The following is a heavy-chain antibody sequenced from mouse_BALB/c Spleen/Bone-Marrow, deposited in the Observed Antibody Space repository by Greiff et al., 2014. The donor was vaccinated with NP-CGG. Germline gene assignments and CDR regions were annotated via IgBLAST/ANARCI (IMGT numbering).Heavy chain of an antibody. Sequence: VQLKQSGAELLKPGGSVKLSCTTSCFNIKDTYMHWVKQKPEKGLGGIRRVDPANGNTKYDPKFQGKATITADTSSNTAYLQLSSLTSEDTAVYYCARYRLGTYFDYWGQGTTLTVSS. J-gene: IGHJ2*01. CDR2: VDPANGNT. CDR3: ARYRLGTYFDY. D-gene: IGHD2-14*01. CDR1: CFNIKDTY. V-gene: IGHV14-3*02.